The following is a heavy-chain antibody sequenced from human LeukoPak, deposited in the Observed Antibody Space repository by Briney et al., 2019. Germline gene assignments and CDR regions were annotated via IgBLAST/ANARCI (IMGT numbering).Heavy chain of an antibody. CDR1: GFTVSSNY. CDR3: ARDSSGAGYYFDY. CDR2: IYSGGST. J-gene: IGHJ4*02. Sequence: PWGSLRLSCAASGFTVSSNYMSWVRQAPGKGLEWVSVIYSGGSTYHADSVKGRFTISRDNSKNTLYLQMNSLRAEDTAVYYCARDSSGAGYYFDYWGQGTLVTVSS. V-gene: IGHV3-66*02. D-gene: IGHD3-22*01.